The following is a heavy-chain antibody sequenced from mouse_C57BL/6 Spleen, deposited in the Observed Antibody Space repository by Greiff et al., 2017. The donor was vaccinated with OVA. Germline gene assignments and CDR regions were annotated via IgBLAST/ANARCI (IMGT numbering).Heavy chain of an antibody. D-gene: IGHD1-1*01. V-gene: IGHV5-17*01. CDR2: ISSGSSTI. CDR3: ARSYCGSSYPFAY. Sequence: EVHLVESGGGLVKPGGSLKLSCAASGFTFSDYGMHWVRQAPEKGLEWVAYISSGSSTIYYADTVKGRVTSSRDNSKNTLFLQMTSLRSEDTAMYYCARSYCGSSYPFAYWGQGTLVTVAA. J-gene: IGHJ3*01. CDR1: GFTFSDYG.